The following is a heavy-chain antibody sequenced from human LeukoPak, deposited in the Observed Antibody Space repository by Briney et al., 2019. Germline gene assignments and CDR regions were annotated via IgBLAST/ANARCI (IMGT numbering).Heavy chain of an antibody. Sequence: PGGSLRLSRAASGFTFSSYAMSWVRQAPGKGLEWVSAISGSGGSTYYADSVKGRFTISRDNSKNTLYLQMNSLRAEDTAVYYCARASSSWYAGLVDPWGQGTLVSVSS. CDR1: GFTFSSYA. V-gene: IGHV3-23*01. CDR2: ISGSGGST. CDR3: ARASSSWYAGLVDP. J-gene: IGHJ5*02. D-gene: IGHD6-13*01.